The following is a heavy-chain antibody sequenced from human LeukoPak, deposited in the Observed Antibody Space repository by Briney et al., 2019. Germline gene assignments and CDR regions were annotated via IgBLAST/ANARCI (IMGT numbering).Heavy chain of an antibody. Sequence: GGSLRLSCAASGFTVSSNYMSWVRQAPGKGLEWVSVIYSGGSTYYADSVKGRFTISRDNSKNTLYLQMNSLRAEDTAVYYCARDPPQGYYDSSGYFDYWGQGTLVTVSS. CDR3: ARDPPQGYYDSSGYFDY. CDR2: IYSGGST. D-gene: IGHD3-22*01. J-gene: IGHJ4*02. CDR1: GFTVSSNY. V-gene: IGHV3-53*01.